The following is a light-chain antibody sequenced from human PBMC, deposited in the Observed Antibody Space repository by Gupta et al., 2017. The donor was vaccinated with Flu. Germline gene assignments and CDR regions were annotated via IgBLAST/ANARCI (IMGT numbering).Light chain of an antibody. J-gene: IGKJ1*01. CDR3: QQYNSYSRWT. Sequence: DIQMTQSPSTLSASVGDRVTITCRASQSISSWLAWYQQKPGKAPKLLIYKASSLESGVPSRFSGSGSGTEFTLTIRSLQPDDFATYYCQQYNSYSRWTFGQGTXVEIK. V-gene: IGKV1-5*03. CDR1: QSISSW. CDR2: KAS.